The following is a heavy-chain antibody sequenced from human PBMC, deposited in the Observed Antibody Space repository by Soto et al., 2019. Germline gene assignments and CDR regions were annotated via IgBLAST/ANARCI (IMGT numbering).Heavy chain of an antibody. J-gene: IGHJ4*02. CDR1: GLTFSNYA. CDR3: AKYQERELPRVIDF. V-gene: IGHV3-23*01. CDR2: MSGSSSTT. D-gene: IGHD1-7*01. Sequence: EVRLLESGGGLVKPGGSLRLSCATSGLTFSNYAMSWVRQAPGGGLEWVSSMSGSSSTTYYADSVRGRFTMSRDRSKNTLYLQMSSLRAEVTALYYCAKYQERELPRVIDFWGQGTLVTVSS.